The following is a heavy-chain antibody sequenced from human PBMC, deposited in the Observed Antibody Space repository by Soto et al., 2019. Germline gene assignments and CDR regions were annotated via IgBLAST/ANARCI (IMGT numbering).Heavy chain of an antibody. V-gene: IGHV4-30-2*06. CDR3: VRGGGYDPFDY. D-gene: IGHD5-12*01. Sequence: SETLSLTCTVSGASISYGGFSWSWIRQSPGKGLEWIGYISHLENTYFHPSFKSRLTMSIDRSRNQLSPNLSSVTAADRAVYYCVRGGGYDPFDYWGQGVLVTVSS. J-gene: IGHJ4*02. CDR2: ISHLENT. CDR1: GASISYGGFS.